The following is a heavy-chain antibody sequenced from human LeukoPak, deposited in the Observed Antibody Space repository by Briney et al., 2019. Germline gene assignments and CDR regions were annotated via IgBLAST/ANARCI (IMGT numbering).Heavy chain of an antibody. CDR2: ISSSSSYI. J-gene: IGHJ4*02. CDR3: ARDLLGYSSSSVGY. V-gene: IGHV3-21*01. Sequence: GGSLRLSCAASGFTFSSYSMNWVRQAPGKGLELVSSISSSSSYIYYADSVKGRFTISRDNAKNSLYLQMNSLRAEDTAVYYCARDLLGYSSSSVGYWGQGTLVTVSS. CDR1: GFTFSSYS. D-gene: IGHD6-13*01.